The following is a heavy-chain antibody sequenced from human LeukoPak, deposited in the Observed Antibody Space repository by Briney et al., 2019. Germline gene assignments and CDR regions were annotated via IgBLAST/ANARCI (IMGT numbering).Heavy chain of an antibody. CDR1: GFTLSSYA. J-gene: IGHJ6*03. Sequence: GGSLRLSCAASGFTLSSYAMSWVRQAPGKGLEWVSAISDSGNTYHADSVKGRFTISRDSSKNTLFLQMNRLRPEDAAVYYCARSFYYYYMDVWGKGTTVTISS. CDR3: ARSFYYYYMDV. CDR2: ISDSGNT. V-gene: IGHV3-23*01.